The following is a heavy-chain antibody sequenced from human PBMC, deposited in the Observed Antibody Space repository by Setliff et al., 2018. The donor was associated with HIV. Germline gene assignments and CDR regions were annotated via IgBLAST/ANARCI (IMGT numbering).Heavy chain of an antibody. CDR1: GFTFSSYG. CDR2: ISFDGSNK. CDR3: ARLPRGPWHFDY. Sequence: PGGSLRLSCAASGFTFSSYGMHWVRQAPGKGLEWVAVISFDGSNKLYVDSVKGRFTISRDKSKNTLYLQMNSLGADDTAVYYCARLPRGPWHFDYWGQGTLVTVSS. J-gene: IGHJ4*02. V-gene: IGHV3-30*03. D-gene: IGHD3-16*01.